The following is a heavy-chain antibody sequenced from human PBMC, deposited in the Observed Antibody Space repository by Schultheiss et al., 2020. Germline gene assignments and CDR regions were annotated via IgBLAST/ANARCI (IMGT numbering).Heavy chain of an antibody. CDR2: IIPILGIA. V-gene: IGHV1-69*04. J-gene: IGHJ4*02. Sequence: SVKVSCKASGGTFSSFAISWVRQAPGQGLEWMGRIIPILGIANYAQKFQGRVTITADKSTSTAYMELSSLRSEDTAVYYCARDSGDDYWGQGTLVTVSS. CDR1: GGTFSSFA. D-gene: IGHD2-15*01. CDR3: ARDSGDDY.